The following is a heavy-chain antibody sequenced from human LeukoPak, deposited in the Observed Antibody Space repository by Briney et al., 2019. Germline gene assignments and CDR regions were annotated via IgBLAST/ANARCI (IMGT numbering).Heavy chain of an antibody. CDR2: IRYDGTKQ. CDR1: GFTFSNHG. CDR3: AKDGLSSSWYRDFDY. J-gene: IGHJ4*02. D-gene: IGHD6-13*01. Sequence: PGGSLRLSCAASGFTFSNHGMQWVRQAPGKGLEWVAFIRYDGTKQFYADSVKGRCTISRDNSKNTLYLQMNSLRAEDTAVYYCAKDGLSSSWYRDFDYWGQGTLVTVSS. V-gene: IGHV3-30*02.